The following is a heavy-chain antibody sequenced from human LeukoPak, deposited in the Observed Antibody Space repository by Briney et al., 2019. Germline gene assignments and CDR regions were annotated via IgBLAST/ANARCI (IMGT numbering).Heavy chain of an antibody. CDR1: GFIFSSYA. V-gene: IGHV3-64*02. Sequence: PGGSLRLSCAASGFIFSSYAMNWVRQAPGKGLEYVSGISSNGVRTYYADSVKGSFTISRDNSKNTLYLQMNSLRAEDTAVYYCAKDRAGSGGYSFDYWGQGTLVTVSS. CDR3: AKDRAGSGGYSFDY. J-gene: IGHJ4*02. CDR2: ISSNGVRT. D-gene: IGHD1-26*01.